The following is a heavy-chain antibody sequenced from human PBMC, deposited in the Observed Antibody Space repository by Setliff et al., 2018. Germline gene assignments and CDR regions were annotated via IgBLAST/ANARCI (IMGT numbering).Heavy chain of an antibody. Sequence: SETLSLTCTVSGGSISSYYWSWIRQPPGKRLEWIGYIYYSGSTNYNPSLESRVTISVDTSKNQFSLKLTSVSAADTAVYYCARWGENSGRPDWRAFDIWGQGTMVTVSS. CDR1: GGSISSYY. CDR2: IYYSGST. J-gene: IGHJ3*02. D-gene: IGHD1-26*01. CDR3: ARWGENSGRPDWRAFDI. V-gene: IGHV4-59*01.